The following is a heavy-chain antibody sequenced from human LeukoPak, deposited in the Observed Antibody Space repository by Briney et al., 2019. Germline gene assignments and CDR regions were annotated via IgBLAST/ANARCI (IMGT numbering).Heavy chain of an antibody. CDR1: GFTFSSYS. CDR2: ISSSSSYI. V-gene: IGHV3-21*01. Sequence: GGSLRLSCAASGFTFSSYSMNWVRQAPGKGLEWVSSISSSSSYIYYADSVKGRFTISRDNAKNSLYLQMNSLRAEDTAVYYCARERDPYYYDSSGSYWFDPWGQGTLVTVSS. CDR3: ARERDPYYYDSSGSYWFDP. D-gene: IGHD3-22*01. J-gene: IGHJ5*02.